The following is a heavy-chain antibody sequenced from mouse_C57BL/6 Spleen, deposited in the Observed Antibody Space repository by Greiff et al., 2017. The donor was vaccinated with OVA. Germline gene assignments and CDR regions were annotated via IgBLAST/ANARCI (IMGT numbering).Heavy chain of an antibody. D-gene: IGHD4-1*02. Sequence: VQLKESGAELVKPGASVKLSCKASGYTFTSYWMHWVKQRPGQGLEWIGMIHPNSGSTNYNEKFKSKATLTVDKSSSTAYMQLSSLTSEDSAVYYCASSLSTGTHYWGQGTTLTVSS. CDR2: IHPNSGST. V-gene: IGHV1-64*01. CDR1: GYTFTSYW. J-gene: IGHJ2*01. CDR3: ASSLSTGTHY.